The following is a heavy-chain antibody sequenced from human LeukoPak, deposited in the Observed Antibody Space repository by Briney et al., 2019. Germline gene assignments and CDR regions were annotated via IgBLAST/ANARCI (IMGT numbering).Heavy chain of an antibody. D-gene: IGHD2-2*02. Sequence: ASVKVSCKASGYTFTSYGISWVRQAPGQGLEWMGWISAYNGNTNYAQKFQGRVTMTRNTSISTAYMELSSLRSEDTAVYYCARYCSSTSCYTPLIGYYYYGMDVWGQGTTVTVSS. V-gene: IGHV1-18*01. J-gene: IGHJ6*02. CDR3: ARYCSSTSCYTPLIGYYYYGMDV. CDR2: ISAYNGNT. CDR1: GYTFTSYG.